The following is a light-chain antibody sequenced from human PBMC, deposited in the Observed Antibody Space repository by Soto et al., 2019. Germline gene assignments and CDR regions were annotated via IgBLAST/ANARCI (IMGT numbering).Light chain of an antibody. CDR1: QSIDRW. V-gene: IGKV1-5*01. J-gene: IGKJ1*01. Sequence: DIKMNQSPSTLSASVGDRVTITCRASQSIDRWLAWYQQKPGKAPKLVIYDGSTLESGVPSRFSVSGSGTEFTLTITSLQPDDFATYYCQQYSTYSWTFGQGTMVAI. CDR2: DGS. CDR3: QQYSTYSWT.